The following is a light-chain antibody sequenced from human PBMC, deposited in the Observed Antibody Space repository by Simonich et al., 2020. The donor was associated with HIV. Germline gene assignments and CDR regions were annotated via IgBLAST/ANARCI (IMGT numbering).Light chain of an antibody. CDR2: RAS. CDR1: RIILYNSNNKNS. CDR3: QQYYTTPPT. Sequence: DIVMTQSPDSLALSLGERATINCKSSRIILYNSNNKNSLAWYQQQPGQPPNLLIYRASTRGSGVPARFSAGGSGTDFTLTISSLQAEDVAVYYCQQYYTTPPTFGQGTKVEIK. V-gene: IGKV4-1*01. J-gene: IGKJ1*01.